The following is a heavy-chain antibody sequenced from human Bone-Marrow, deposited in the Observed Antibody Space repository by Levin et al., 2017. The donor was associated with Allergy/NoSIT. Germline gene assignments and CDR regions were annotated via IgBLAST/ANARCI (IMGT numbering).Heavy chain of an antibody. Sequence: KISCKASGDTFRSYSITWVRQAPGQGLEWMGRIIPILGITTYAQKFQDRVTITADTSTNIAYMELSGLRSEGTARYYCARGAGGAGGVCYSWGQGTLVTVSS. V-gene: IGHV1-69*02. CDR2: IIPILGIT. D-gene: IGHD3-10*01. CDR3: ARGAGGAGGVCYS. CDR1: GDTFRSYS. J-gene: IGHJ5*02.